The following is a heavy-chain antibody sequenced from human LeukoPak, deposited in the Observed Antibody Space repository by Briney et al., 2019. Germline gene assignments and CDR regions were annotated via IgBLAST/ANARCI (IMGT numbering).Heavy chain of an antibody. V-gene: IGHV4-30-2*01. CDR2: IYHSGST. J-gene: IGHJ4*02. D-gene: IGHD6-13*01. CDR1: GGSISSGGYS. CDR3: ARVPIAAAGTIFDY. Sequence: SQTLSLTCAVSGGSISSGGYSWSWIRQPPGKGLEWIGYIYHSGSTYYNPSLKSRVTISVDRSKKQFSLKLSSVTAADTAVYYCARVPIAAAGTIFDYWGQGTLVTVSS.